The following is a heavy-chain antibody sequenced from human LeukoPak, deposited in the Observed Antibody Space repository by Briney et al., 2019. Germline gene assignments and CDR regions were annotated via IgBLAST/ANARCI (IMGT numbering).Heavy chain of an antibody. J-gene: IGHJ6*02. D-gene: IGHD3-10*01. CDR2: IIPIFGIA. CDR3: ASPSGGPMVRGVMDV. Sequence: SCXXSGGTFSSYAISWVRQAPGQGLEWMGRIIPIFGIANYAQKFQVRLTLPPPHSTSTPYMELSSLRSDDTAVYYCASPSGGPMVRGVMDVWGQGTTVTVSS. V-gene: IGHV1-69*04. CDR1: GGTFSSYA.